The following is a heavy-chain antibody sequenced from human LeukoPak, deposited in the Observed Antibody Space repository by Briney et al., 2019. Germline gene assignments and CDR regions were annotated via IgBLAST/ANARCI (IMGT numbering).Heavy chain of an antibody. CDR2: IYYSRIT. Sequence: SETLSLTCIVSGGSISSSNYYWGWIRQPPGKGLEWIGSIYYSRITYYNPSLKSRVTISVDTSKNQFSLKLSSVTAADTAVYYCARSLYSYGYLGWDYWGQGTLVTVSS. J-gene: IGHJ4*02. D-gene: IGHD5-18*01. V-gene: IGHV4-39*07. CDR3: ARSLYSYGYLGWDY. CDR1: GGSISSSNYY.